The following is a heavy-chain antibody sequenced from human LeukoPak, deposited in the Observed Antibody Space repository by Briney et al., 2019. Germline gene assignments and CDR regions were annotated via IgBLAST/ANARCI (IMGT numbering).Heavy chain of an antibody. CDR1: GTSISTYY. CDR2: LYYSGST. Sequence: SETLSLTCTVSGTSISTYYWSWIRQPPGKGLEWVGYLYYSGSTSYNPSLKSRVTISVDTSKNQFSLRLSSVTAADTAVHYCARAGSGYSFDYWGQGTLVTVSS. D-gene: IGHD3-10*01. CDR3: ARAGSGYSFDY. V-gene: IGHV4-59*08. J-gene: IGHJ4*02.